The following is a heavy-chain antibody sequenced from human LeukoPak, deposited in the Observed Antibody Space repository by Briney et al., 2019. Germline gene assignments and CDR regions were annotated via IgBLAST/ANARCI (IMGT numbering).Heavy chain of an antibody. CDR2: ISVRSNYR. V-gene: IGHV3-21*01. J-gene: IGHJ4*02. D-gene: IGHD3-22*01. CDR3: VRLRRNNDRSGYYYYYDY. Sequence: TGGSLTLSCAASGYTFSDFSVTWVRQAPGKGLEWVSSISVRSNYRYYAASVRGRFTISRDDARDSLFLQMNSLRAEDTAVYFCVRLRRNNDRSGYYYYYDYWGQGTLVTVSS. CDR1: GYTFSDFS.